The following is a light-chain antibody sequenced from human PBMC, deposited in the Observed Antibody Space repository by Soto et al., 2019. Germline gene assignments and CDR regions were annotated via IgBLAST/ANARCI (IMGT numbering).Light chain of an antibody. V-gene: IGKV3-20*01. CDR2: DTS. Sequence: EIVLTQSPGTLSLSPGERATLSFRASQTVTRNYLVWHQQKPGQAPRLLIYDTSIRASGIPDRFSGSGSGTDFTLTISRLEPEDFAVFYCQQYGTSEIIFGQGTRLEIK. CDR1: QTVTRNY. CDR3: QQYGTSEII. J-gene: IGKJ5*01.